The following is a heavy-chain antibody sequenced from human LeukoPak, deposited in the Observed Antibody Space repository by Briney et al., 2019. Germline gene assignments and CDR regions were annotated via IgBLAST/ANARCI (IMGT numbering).Heavy chain of an antibody. CDR2: IKQDGSGK. V-gene: IGHV3-7*03. Sequence: PGGSLRLSCAASGFTFSSYWMSWVRQAPGKGLEWVANIKQDGSGKYYVDSVMGRFTISRDNANNSLYLQMNSLRAEDTAVYYCARDSFPARLPFDYWGQGTLVTVSS. D-gene: IGHD6-6*01. J-gene: IGHJ4*02. CDR3: ARDSFPARLPFDY. CDR1: GFTFSSYW.